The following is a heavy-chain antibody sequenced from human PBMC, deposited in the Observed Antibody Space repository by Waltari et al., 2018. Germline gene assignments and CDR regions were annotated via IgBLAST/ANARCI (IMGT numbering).Heavy chain of an antibody. Sequence: EVRMLESGGGLVQPGGSLRLSCVASGFSFSKYAMRWVRQDPGKGLEWVSSISESGDITHYEDSVKGRFTISRDNSKNRLYMQMNSLRVEDTATYYCAMLTGAYPFDYWGQGTLVTVSS. CDR2: ISESGDIT. CDR1: GFSFSKYA. V-gene: IGHV3-23*01. J-gene: IGHJ4*02. CDR3: AMLTGAYPFDY. D-gene: IGHD7-27*01.